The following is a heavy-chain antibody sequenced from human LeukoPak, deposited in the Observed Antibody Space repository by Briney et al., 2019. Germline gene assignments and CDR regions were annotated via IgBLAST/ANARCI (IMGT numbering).Heavy chain of an antibody. CDR2: XYPGDSDT. V-gene: IGHV5-51*01. Sequence: GESLKISCXGSGYSFTXXXXXXXRQMPGKGXXXXXXXYPGDSDTRXSPSXQGQXTXSAXXSISTAYLQWSSLKASDTAMFYCARHSAVGGTTTSPLLYWGQGTLVTVSS. J-gene: IGHJ4*02. CDR3: ARHSAVGGTTTSPLLY. CDR1: GYSFTXXX. D-gene: IGHD1-7*01.